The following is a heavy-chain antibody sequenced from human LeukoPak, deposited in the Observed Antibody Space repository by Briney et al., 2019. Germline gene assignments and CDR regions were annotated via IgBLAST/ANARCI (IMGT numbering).Heavy chain of an antibody. CDR2: ISSSGSTI. CDR3: AKDKGDIVVVVADNDAFDI. CDR1: GFTFSSYE. Sequence: GGSLRLSCAASGFTFSSYEMNWVRQAPGKGLEWVSYISSSGSTIYYADSVKGRFTISRDNAKNSLYLQMNSLRAEDTAVYYCAKDKGDIVVVVADNDAFDIWGQGTMVTVSS. D-gene: IGHD2-15*01. V-gene: IGHV3-48*03. J-gene: IGHJ3*02.